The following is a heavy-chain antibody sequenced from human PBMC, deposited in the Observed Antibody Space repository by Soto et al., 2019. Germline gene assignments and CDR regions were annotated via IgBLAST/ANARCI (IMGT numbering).Heavy chain of an antibody. V-gene: IGHV1-3*01. J-gene: IGHJ4*02. CDR1: GFTFTSHS. D-gene: IGHD3-16*01. Sequence: GASVKVSCNSSGFTFTSHSIHWLLQAPGQRPQWMGWINGGSGNTKYSHAFQGRDTFTRDTFATTAYLQLSSRRSDYTAAYYCATVHYWGNSAGDYDSQHYDYWGQGTLVTVSS. CDR2: INGGSGNT. CDR3: ATVHYWGNSAGDYDSQHYDY.